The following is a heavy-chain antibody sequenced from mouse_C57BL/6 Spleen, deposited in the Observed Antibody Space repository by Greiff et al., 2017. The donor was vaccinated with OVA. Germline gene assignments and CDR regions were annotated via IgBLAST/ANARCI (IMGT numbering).Heavy chain of an antibody. CDR3: ARASITTVVADYAMDY. CDR2: ILPGSGST. CDR1: GYTFTGYW. D-gene: IGHD1-1*01. J-gene: IGHJ4*01. V-gene: IGHV1-9*01. Sequence: VKLVESGAELMKPGASVKLSCKATGYTFTGYWIEWVKQRPGHGLEWIGEILPGSGSTNYNEKFKGKATFTADTSSNTAYMQLSSLTTEDSAIYYCARASITTVVADYAMDYWGQGTSVTVSS.